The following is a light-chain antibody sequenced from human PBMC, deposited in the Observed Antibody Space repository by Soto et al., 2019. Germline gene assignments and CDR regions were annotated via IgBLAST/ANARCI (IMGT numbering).Light chain of an antibody. CDR3: QQRSNWPPTWT. V-gene: IGKV3-11*01. CDR1: QSVSSY. CDR2: DAS. J-gene: IGKJ1*01. Sequence: EIVLSQSPATLSLSPGERATLSCRASQSVSSYLAWYQHIPGQAPRLLIYDASKSATGIPARFSGSGSGTDFTFTISSLEPEDYAVYDCQQRSNWPPTWTFGQGTKVEVK.